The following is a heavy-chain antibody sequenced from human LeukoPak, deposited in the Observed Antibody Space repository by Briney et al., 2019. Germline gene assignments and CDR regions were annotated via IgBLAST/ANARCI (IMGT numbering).Heavy chain of an antibody. V-gene: IGHV4-4*02. CDR1: GGSISSSNW. Sequence: SETLSLTCAVSGGSISSSNWWSWVRQPSGKGLEWIGEIYHSGSTNYNPSLKSRVTISVDKFKNQFSLKLSSVTAADTAVYYCARDCGGDCYSSKADAFDIWGQGTMVTVSS. D-gene: IGHD2-21*02. J-gene: IGHJ3*02. CDR3: ARDCGGDCYSSKADAFDI. CDR2: IYHSGST.